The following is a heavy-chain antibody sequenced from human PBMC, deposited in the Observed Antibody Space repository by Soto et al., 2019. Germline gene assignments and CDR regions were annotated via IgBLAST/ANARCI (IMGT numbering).Heavy chain of an antibody. CDR2: ISAYNGDT. Sequence: ASVKVSCKTSGYPFRNYGVSWVRQAPGQGLEWMGWISAYNGDTNHTQKFQDRVFLTTDPSTNTAYLDLRSLRSDDTAVYYCARGPPRIGLAPFIIDSRGQGTLVTVSS. CDR3: ARGPPRIGLAPFIIDS. J-gene: IGHJ4*02. V-gene: IGHV1-18*01. D-gene: IGHD3-10*01. CDR1: GYPFRNYG.